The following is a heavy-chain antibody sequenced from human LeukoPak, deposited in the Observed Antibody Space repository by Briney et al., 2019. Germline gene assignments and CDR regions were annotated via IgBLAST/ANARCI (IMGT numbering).Heavy chain of an antibody. D-gene: IGHD5-24*01. Sequence: GGSLRLSCAASGFTFSSYGMHWVRQAPGKGLEWVAVIWYDGSNKYYADSVKGRFTISRDNSKNTLYLQMNSLRAEDTAVYYCARPVEMATIGFGYWGQGTLVTVSS. J-gene: IGHJ4*02. V-gene: IGHV3-33*01. CDR3: ARPVEMATIGFGY. CDR1: GFTFSSYG. CDR2: IWYDGSNK.